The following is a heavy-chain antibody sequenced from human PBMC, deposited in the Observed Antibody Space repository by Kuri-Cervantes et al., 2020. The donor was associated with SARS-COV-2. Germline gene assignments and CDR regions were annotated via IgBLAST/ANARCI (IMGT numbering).Heavy chain of an antibody. Sequence: GSLRLSCTVSGGSISSSSYYWSWIRQPPGKGLEWIGYIYYSGSTNYNPALKSRVTISVDTSKNQFSLKLSSVTAADTAVYYFARSPKLYCGGDCYTVEYNFNYWGQGTLVTVSS. CDR3: ARSPKLYCGGDCYTVEYNFNY. CDR1: GGSISSSSYY. CDR2: IYYSGST. V-gene: IGHV4-61*01. J-gene: IGHJ4*02. D-gene: IGHD2-21*02.